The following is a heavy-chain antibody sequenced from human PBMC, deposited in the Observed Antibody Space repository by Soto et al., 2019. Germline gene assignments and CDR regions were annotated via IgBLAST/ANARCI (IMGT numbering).Heavy chain of an antibody. CDR1: GFTFSSYA. CDR3: ASSLGRYCSGGSCYSDGY. V-gene: IGHV3-23*01. CDR2: ISGSGGST. Sequence: WRPLRLSCAASGFTFSSYAMSWVRQAPGKGLEWVSAISGSGGSTYYADSVKGRFTISRDNSKNTLYLQMNSLRAEDTAVYYCASSLGRYCSGGSCYSDGYWGQGTLVTVSS. D-gene: IGHD2-15*01. J-gene: IGHJ4*02.